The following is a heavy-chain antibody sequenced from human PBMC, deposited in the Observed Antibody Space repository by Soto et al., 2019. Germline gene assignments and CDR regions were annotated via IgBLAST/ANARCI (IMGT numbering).Heavy chain of an antibody. CDR2: IKSDGSSM. CDR3: VRGIRNYYGMDV. Sequence: EVQLVESGGGLVQPGGSLRLSCAASGFTFSSYWMHWVRQVPGKGLVWVSRIKSDGSSMNYADSVKGRFTISRDNAKNTLYLQMNSLRAEDTAVYYCVRGIRNYYGMDVGGEGTTVTVSS. V-gene: IGHV3-74*01. CDR1: GFTFSSYW. D-gene: IGHD5-18*01. J-gene: IGHJ6*04.